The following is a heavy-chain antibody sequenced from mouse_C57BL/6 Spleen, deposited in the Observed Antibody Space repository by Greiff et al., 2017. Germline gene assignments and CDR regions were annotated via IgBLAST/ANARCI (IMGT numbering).Heavy chain of an antibody. D-gene: IGHD1-1*01. CDR2: IYPGDGDT. V-gene: IGHV1-82*01. CDR3: ARIRITTVVAGPYYYAMDY. CDR1: GYAFSSSW. Sequence: VQLQESGPELVKPGASVKISCKASGYAFSSSWMNWVKQRPGKGLEWIGRIYPGDGDTNYNGKFKGKATLTADKSSSTAYMQLSSLTSEDSAVYFCARIRITTVVAGPYYYAMDYWGQGTSVTVSS. J-gene: IGHJ4*01.